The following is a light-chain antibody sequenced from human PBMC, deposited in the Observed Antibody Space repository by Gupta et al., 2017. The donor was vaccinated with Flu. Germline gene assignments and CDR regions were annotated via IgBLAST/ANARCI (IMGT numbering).Light chain of an antibody. CDR2: DAS. J-gene: IGKJ5*01. CDR1: QDISKY. CDR3: HQYDNLPSLT. Sequence: DIQMTQSPSSLSASVGDRGTSTCPASQDISKYLNWYQQKQGKDPKLLIYDASTGETGITSRFSGSGAGKDVPFAISSRQQEEIAPYLCHQYDNLPSLTFGQGTQLEIK. V-gene: IGKV1-33*01.